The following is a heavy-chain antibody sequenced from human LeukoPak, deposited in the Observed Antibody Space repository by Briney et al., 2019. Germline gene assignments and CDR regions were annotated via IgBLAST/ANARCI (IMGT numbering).Heavy chain of an antibody. CDR2: IWSDGSTK. CDR3: AKVWDTYYYDSSGSFDY. J-gene: IGHJ4*02. D-gene: IGHD3-22*01. Sequence: PGGSLRLSCVASGFTFSSYGMHWVRQAPGKGLEWVAIIWSDGSTKYYVGSVKGRFTISRDNSKNTLYLQMNSLRAEDTAVYYCAKVWDTYYYDSSGSFDYWGQGTLVTVSS. V-gene: IGHV3-33*06. CDR1: GFTFSSYG.